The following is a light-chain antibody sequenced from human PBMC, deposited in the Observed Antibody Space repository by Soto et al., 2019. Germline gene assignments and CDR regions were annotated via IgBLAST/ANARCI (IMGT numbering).Light chain of an antibody. V-gene: IGLV2-14*03. CDR1: SSDVGGHNY. CDR2: NVD. CDR3: SSYADSSTVV. Sequence: QSARTQVASVSASPGQSITISCTGTSSDVGGHNYVSWYQQHPGNAPKLMIYNVDYRPSGVSNRFSGSKSGNTASLTISGLQADDESYYYCSSYADSSTVVFGGGTKLTVL. J-gene: IGLJ2*01.